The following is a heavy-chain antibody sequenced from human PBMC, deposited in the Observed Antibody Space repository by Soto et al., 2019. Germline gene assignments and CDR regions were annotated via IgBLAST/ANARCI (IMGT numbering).Heavy chain of an antibody. J-gene: IGHJ6*03. Sequence: QLQLQESGPGLVKPSQTLSLTCAVSGGSISSGGYYWSWIRQHPGKGLEWIGTIYFSGSTYYNPSLKSRVTMSVDTPKNQFSLKLSSVTAAAAAVYYCARDSYSQQPNHRWGGGYVDVWGKGTTVTVSS. D-gene: IGHD6-13*01. V-gene: IGHV4-31*11. CDR2: IYFSGST. CDR1: GGSISSGGYY. CDR3: ARDSYSQQPNHRWGGGYVDV.